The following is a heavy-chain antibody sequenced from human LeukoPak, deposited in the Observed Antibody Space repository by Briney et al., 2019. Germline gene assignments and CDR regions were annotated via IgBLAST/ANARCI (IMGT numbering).Heavy chain of an antibody. V-gene: IGHV4-39*01. CDR1: GGSISSSSYY. Sequence: SETLSLTCTVSGGSISSSSYYWGWIRQPPGKGLEWIGSIYYSGSTYYNPSLKSRVTISVDTSKNQFSLKLSSVTAADTVVYYCARHAGRIAVAGRSRDAFDIWGQGTMVTVSS. CDR2: IYYSGST. J-gene: IGHJ3*02. CDR3: ARHAGRIAVAGRSRDAFDI. D-gene: IGHD6-19*01.